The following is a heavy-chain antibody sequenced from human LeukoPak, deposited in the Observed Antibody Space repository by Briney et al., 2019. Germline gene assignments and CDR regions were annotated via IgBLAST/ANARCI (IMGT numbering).Heavy chain of an antibody. Sequence: PGGSLRLSCAASGFTFSSYSMNWVRQAPGKGLEWVSSISSSSSYIYYADSVKGRFTISRDNAKNSLYLQMNSLRAKDTAVYYCARYHVVRGVIGEGFDYWGQGTLVTVSS. CDR3: ARYHVVRGVIGEGFDY. CDR2: ISSSSSYI. V-gene: IGHV3-21*01. D-gene: IGHD3-10*01. J-gene: IGHJ4*02. CDR1: GFTFSSYS.